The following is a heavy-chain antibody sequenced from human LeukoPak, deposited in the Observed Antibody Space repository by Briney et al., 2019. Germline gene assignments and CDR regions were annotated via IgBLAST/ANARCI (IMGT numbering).Heavy chain of an antibody. D-gene: IGHD4-17*01. V-gene: IGHV1-69*02. Sequence: SVKVSCKASGGTFSSYTISWVRQAPGQGLEWMGRIIPILGIANYAQKFQGRVTITADKSTSTAYMELGSLRSEDTAVYYCARGGRRVYGDYSDYWGQGTLVTVSS. CDR2: IIPILGIA. CDR3: ARGGRRVYGDYSDY. CDR1: GGTFSSYT. J-gene: IGHJ4*02.